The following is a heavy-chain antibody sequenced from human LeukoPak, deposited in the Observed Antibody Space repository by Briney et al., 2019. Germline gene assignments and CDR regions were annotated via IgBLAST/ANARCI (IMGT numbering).Heavy chain of an antibody. Sequence: GASVKVSCKASGGTFSSYAISWVRQAPGQGLEWMGGIIPIFGTANYAQKFQGRVTITTDESTSTAYMELSSLRSEDTAVYYCARDTTREYGGNPPSVWGQGTLVTVSS. CDR1: GGTFSSYA. CDR3: ARDTTREYGGNPPSV. J-gene: IGHJ4*02. D-gene: IGHD4-23*01. V-gene: IGHV1-69*05. CDR2: IIPIFGTA.